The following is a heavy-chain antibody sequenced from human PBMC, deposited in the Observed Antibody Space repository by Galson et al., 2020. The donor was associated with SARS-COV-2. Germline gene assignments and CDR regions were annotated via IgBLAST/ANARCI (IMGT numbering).Heavy chain of an antibody. V-gene: IGHV3-30-3*01. J-gene: IGHJ3*02. CDR3: ARDMNGMAGAFDI. D-gene: IGHD6-19*01. CDR2: ISYDGINK. Sequence: GESLKISCAASRFTFNIFALHWVRQAPGKGLEWVAVISYDGINKYYADSVKGRFTISRDNSKNTLYLQMNSLRTEDTAVYHCARDMNGMAGAFDIWGQGTIVTVSS. CDR1: RFTFNIFA.